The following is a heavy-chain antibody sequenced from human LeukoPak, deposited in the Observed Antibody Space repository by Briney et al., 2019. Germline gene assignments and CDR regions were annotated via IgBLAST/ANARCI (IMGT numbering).Heavy chain of an antibody. D-gene: IGHD1-26*01. CDR3: ARDREYSGNYWVYFDY. J-gene: IGHJ4*02. Sequence: SDTLSLTCTVSGGSISNYYWSWIRQPAGKGLEGIGRIYTSGSTNYNPSLKSRLTMSVDTSKNQFSLKLSSVTAADTAVYYCARDREYSGNYWVYFDYWGQGTLVTVSS. CDR2: IYTSGST. CDR1: GGSISNYY. V-gene: IGHV4-4*07.